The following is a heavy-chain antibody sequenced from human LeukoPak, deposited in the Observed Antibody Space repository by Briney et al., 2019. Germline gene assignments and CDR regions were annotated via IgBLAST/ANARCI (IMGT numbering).Heavy chain of an antibody. CDR1: GFTVSSNY. CDR3: ARDDTAMVMR. Sequence: GGSLRLSCAVSGFTVSSNYMSWVRQAPGKGLEWVSVIYSGGSTYYADSVKGRFTISRDNSKNTLYLQMNGLRAEDTAVYYCARDDTAMVMRWGQGTLVTVSS. CDR2: IYSGGST. J-gene: IGHJ4*02. V-gene: IGHV3-53*01. D-gene: IGHD5-18*01.